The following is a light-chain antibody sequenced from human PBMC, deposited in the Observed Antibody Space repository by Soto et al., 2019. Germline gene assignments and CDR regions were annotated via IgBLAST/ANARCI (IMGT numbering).Light chain of an antibody. J-gene: IGKJ1*01. Sequence: EIVMTQSPATLSVSPGERATLSFRAAQNIKSNLAWYQQKPGQAPRLLIYGASTRATGVPGRVSGSGSGTEFTLTISRLEPEDFAVYYCQQYGSSPPWTFGQGTNVDIK. CDR1: QNIKSN. CDR2: GAS. CDR3: QQYGSSPPWT. V-gene: IGKV3-15*01.